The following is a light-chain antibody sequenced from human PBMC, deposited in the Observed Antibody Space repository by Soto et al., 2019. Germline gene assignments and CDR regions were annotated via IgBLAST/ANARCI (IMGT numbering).Light chain of an antibody. V-gene: IGKV3-20*01. CDR1: QSVTTQ. CDR2: GAS. J-gene: IGKJ1*01. CDR3: QQYGSSPWT. Sequence: IVLTQSPGTLSLSPGETATLSCRASQSVTTQLAWYQQKRGRAPRLIIHGASRRATGITDRFSGSGSGTDFTLTISRLEPEDFAVYYCQQYGSSPWTFGQGTKVDIK.